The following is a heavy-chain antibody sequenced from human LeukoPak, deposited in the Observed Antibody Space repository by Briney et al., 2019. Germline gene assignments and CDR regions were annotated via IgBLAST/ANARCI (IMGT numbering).Heavy chain of an antibody. CDR2: IYHSGST. D-gene: IGHD4-17*01. CDR3: ARVAYGVGDY. V-gene: IGHV4-4*02. J-gene: IGHJ4*02. Sequence: WIGEIYHSGSTNYNPSLKSRVTISVDKSKNQFSLKLSSVTAADTAVYYCARVAYGVGDYWGQGTLVTVSS.